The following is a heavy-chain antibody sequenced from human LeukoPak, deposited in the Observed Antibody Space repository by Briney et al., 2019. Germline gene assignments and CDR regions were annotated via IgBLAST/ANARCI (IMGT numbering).Heavy chain of an antibody. CDR1: GFTFSSYS. V-gene: IGHV3-21*01. D-gene: IGHD1-14*01. CDR2: ISSSSSYI. Sequence: PGGSLRLSCAAPGFTFSSYSMNWVRQAPGKGLEWVSSISSSSSYIYYADSVKGRFTISRDNAKNSLYLQMNSLRAEDTAVYYCARTGRASDAFDIWGQGTMVTVSS. CDR3: ARTGRASDAFDI. J-gene: IGHJ3*02.